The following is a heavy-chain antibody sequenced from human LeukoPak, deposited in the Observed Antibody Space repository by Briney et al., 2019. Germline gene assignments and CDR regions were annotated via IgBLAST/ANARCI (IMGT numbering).Heavy chain of an antibody. D-gene: IGHD6-6*01. Sequence: GGSLRLSCAASGFSFRDFGMNWVRQAPGKGLEWLSYISSSGSTLFYADSVKGRFTISRDNVNNSLYLQMNSLGVDDMGVYYCARGYRTSSYSHYYYYMDVWGKGTTVAVSS. V-gene: IGHV3-48*01. J-gene: IGHJ6*03. CDR3: ARGYRTSSYSHYYYYMDV. CDR1: GFSFRDFG. CDR2: ISSSGSTL.